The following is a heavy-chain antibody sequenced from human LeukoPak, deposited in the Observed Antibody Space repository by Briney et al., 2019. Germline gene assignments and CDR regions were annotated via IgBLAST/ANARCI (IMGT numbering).Heavy chain of an antibody. CDR2: ISGSGGST. V-gene: IGHV3-23*01. Sequence: GGSLRLSCAASGFTVSSNYMSWVRQAPGKGLEWVSVISGSGGSTYYADSVKGRSTISRDNSKNTLYLQMNSLRAEDTAVYYCAKDIAYYYDSSWGQGTLVTVSS. J-gene: IGHJ4*02. CDR3: AKDIAYYYDSS. D-gene: IGHD3-22*01. CDR1: GFTVSSNY.